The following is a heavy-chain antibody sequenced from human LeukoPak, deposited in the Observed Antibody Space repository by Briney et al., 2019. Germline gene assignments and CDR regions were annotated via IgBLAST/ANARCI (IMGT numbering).Heavy chain of an antibody. D-gene: IGHD2-8*01. Sequence: GGSLRLSCAASGFTFSSYWMSWVRQAPGKGLEWVANIKQDGSEKYYVDSVKGRFTISRDNAKNSLYLQMNSLRAEDTAVYYCARDHCTNGVCYLFDYWGQGTLVTVSS. CDR2: IKQDGSEK. CDR1: GFTFSSYW. V-gene: IGHV3-7*03. CDR3: ARDHCTNGVCYLFDY. J-gene: IGHJ4*02.